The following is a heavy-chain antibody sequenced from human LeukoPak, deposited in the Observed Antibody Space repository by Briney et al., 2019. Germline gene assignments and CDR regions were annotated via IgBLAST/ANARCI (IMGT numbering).Heavy chain of an antibody. V-gene: IGHV3-7*01. J-gene: IGHJ4*02. CDR3: ARDLRRYSYGYQYYFDY. CDR1: GFTFSSYC. D-gene: IGHD5-18*01. Sequence: GGSLRLSCAASGFTFSSYCMSRVRQAPGKGLEWVANIKQDGSEKYYVDSVKGRFTISRDNAKNSLYLQMNSLRAEDTAVYYCARDLRRYSYGYQYYFDYWGQGTLVTVSS. CDR2: IKQDGSEK.